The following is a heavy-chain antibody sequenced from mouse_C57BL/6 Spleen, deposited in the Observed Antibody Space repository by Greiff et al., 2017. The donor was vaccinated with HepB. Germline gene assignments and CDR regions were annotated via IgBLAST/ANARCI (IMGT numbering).Heavy chain of an antibody. D-gene: IGHD2-1*01. V-gene: IGHV1-50*01. CDR1: GYTFTSYW. CDR2: IDPSDSYT. J-gene: IGHJ2*01. Sequence: QVQLQQPGAELVKPGASVKLSCKASGYTFTSYWMQWVKQRPRQGLEWIGEIDPSDSYTNYNQKFKGKATLTVDTSSSTAYMQLSSLTSEDSAVYYCARHGNYEDYWGQGTTLTVSS. CDR3: ARHGNYEDY.